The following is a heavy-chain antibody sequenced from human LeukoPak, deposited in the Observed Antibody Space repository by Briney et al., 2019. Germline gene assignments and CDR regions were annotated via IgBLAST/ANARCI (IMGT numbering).Heavy chain of an antibody. Sequence: SETLSLTCSVSGGSISSSSYYWGWIRQPPGKGLEWIGSIYYSGSTYYNPSLKSRVTISVDTSKNQFSLKLSSVTAADTAVYYCGGVFSAFDIWGQGTMVTVSS. D-gene: IGHD3-9*01. CDR1: GGSISSSSYY. CDR3: GGVFSAFDI. CDR2: IYYSGST. V-gene: IGHV4-39*01. J-gene: IGHJ3*02.